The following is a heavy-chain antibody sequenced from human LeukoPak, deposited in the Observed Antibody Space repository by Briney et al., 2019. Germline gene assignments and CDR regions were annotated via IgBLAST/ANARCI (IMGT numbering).Heavy chain of an antibody. V-gene: IGHV1-2*02. Sequence: ASVKVSCKSSGYTFDAFYMHWVRQAPGQGLEWVGWVNPNNGGTNFAQKFEGRVTLTSDSSVGTAYMELTRLTSDDTAVYYCTRGNYWRRAYNGFNSGEDVWGQGTTVIVS. CDR2: VNPNNGGT. CDR1: GYTFDAFY. D-gene: IGHD5-24*01. J-gene: IGHJ6*02. CDR3: TRGNYWRRAYNGFNSGEDV.